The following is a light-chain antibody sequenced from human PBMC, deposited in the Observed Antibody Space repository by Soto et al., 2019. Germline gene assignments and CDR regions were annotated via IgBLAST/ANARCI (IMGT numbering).Light chain of an antibody. V-gene: IGKV3-20*01. J-gene: IGKJ1*01. CDR2: GAS. Sequence: EIVLTQSPCTLSLSPGERATLSCRASQSVSSSYLAWYQQKPGQAPRLLISGASSRATGIPDRFSGSGSGTDFTLTISRLEPEDFAVYYCQQYGGSWTFGQGTKVDIK. CDR3: QQYGGSWT. CDR1: QSVSSSY.